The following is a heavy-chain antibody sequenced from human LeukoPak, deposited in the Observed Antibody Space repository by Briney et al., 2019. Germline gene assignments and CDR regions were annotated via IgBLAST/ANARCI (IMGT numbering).Heavy chain of an antibody. V-gene: IGHV3-33*08. CDR1: GFTFSSYA. CDR2: IWYDGSDK. D-gene: IGHD2-15*01. J-gene: IGHJ4*02. Sequence: GSLRLSCAASGFTFSSYAMGWVRQAPGKGLEWVAVIWYDGSDKYYADSVKGRFTISRDNSKNTLYLQMNSLRAEDTAVYYCARDSHDSNDYWGQGTLITVSS. CDR3: ARDSHDSNDY.